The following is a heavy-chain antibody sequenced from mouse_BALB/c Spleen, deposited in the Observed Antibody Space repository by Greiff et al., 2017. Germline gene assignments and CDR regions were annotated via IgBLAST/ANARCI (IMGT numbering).Heavy chain of an antibody. CDR2: ISYSGST. Sequence: VQLKESGPGLVKPSQSLSLTCTVTGYSITSDYAWNWIRQFPGNKLEWMGYISYSGSTSYNPSLKSRISITRDTSKNQSFLQLNSVTTEDTATYYCASYDYDGAWFAYWGQGTLVTVSA. J-gene: IGHJ3*01. CDR3: ASYDYDGAWFAY. CDR1: GYSITSDYA. V-gene: IGHV3-2*02. D-gene: IGHD2-4*01.